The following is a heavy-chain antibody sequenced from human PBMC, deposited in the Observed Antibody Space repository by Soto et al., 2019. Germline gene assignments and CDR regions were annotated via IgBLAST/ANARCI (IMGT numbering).Heavy chain of an antibody. CDR3: ARSSPFDP. J-gene: IGHJ5*02. V-gene: IGHV4-31*03. CDR2: IHYSGST. CDR1: GGSISISAYY. Sequence: SSETLSLTCTVSGGSISISAYYWSWIRQHPGKGLEWIGYIHYSGSTYYSPSLKSRATISVDTSKNQFSLKLSSVTAADTAVYYCARSSPFDPWGQGPLVTVSS.